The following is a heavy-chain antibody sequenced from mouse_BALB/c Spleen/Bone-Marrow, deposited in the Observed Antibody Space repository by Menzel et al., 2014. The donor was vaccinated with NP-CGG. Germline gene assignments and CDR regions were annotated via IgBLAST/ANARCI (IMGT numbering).Heavy chain of an antibody. D-gene: IGHD3-2*01. Sequence: VQLQQSGPELVKSGASVKMSCKASGYTFTSYVMHWVKQKPGQGLEWIGYINPYNDGTKYNEKFKGKATLTSDKSSSTAYMELSSLTSEDSAVYYCARPRQLGLPYYFDYWGQGTTRTVSS. CDR3: ARPRQLGLPYYFDY. CDR2: INPYNDGT. J-gene: IGHJ2*01. CDR1: GYTFTSYV. V-gene: IGHV1-14*01.